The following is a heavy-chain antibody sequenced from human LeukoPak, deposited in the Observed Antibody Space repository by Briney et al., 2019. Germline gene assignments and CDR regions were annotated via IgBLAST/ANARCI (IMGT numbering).Heavy chain of an antibody. J-gene: IGHJ4*02. D-gene: IGHD1-26*01. CDR2: IDISGTYI. Sequence: PGGSLRLSCAASGFILSDYNMNWVRQAPGKGLEWVSFIDISGTYITYADSVKGRLTISRENAKNSLYLQMNSLRAEDTAVYYCTRDLSATARAYDYWGQGTLVSVSS. CDR1: GFILSDYN. CDR3: TRDLSATARAYDY. V-gene: IGHV3-21*01.